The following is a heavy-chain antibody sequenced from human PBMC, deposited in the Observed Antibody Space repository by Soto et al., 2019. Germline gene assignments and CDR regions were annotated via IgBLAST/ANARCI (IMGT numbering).Heavy chain of an antibody. CDR3: VRDGTKTLRDWFDP. V-gene: IGHV4-4*07. CDR2: IYATGTT. CDR1: GASISGYY. J-gene: IGHJ5*02. D-gene: IGHD1-1*01. Sequence: SETLSLTCTVSGASISGYYWSWIRQSAGKGLEWIGRIYATGTTDYNPSLKSRVMMSVDTSKKQFSLKLRSVTAADTAVYYCVRDGTKTLRDWFDPWGQGISVTVSS.